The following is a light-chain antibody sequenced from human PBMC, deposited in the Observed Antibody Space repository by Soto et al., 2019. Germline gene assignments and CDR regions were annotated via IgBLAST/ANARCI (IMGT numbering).Light chain of an antibody. J-gene: IGLJ2*01. V-gene: IGLV7-43*01. CDR1: TGAVTGGYY. CDR2: STS. Sequence: QTVVTQEPSLTVSPGGTVTLTRASSTGAVTGGYYPNWFQRKPGQAPRPLIYSTSNKHSWTPARFSGSLLGGKAALTLSGVQPEDEAEYYCLLYYGGAQLIFGGGTKVTVL. CDR3: LLYYGGAQLI.